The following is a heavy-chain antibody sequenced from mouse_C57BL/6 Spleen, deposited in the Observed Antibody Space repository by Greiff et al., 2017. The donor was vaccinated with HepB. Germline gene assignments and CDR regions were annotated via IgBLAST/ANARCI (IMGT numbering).Heavy chain of an antibody. CDR1: GYTFTDYY. D-gene: IGHD2-3*01. CDR2: INPYNGGT. Sequence: EVQLQQSGPVLVKPGASVKMSCKASGYTFTDYYMNWVKQSHGKSLEWIGVINPYNGGTSYNQKFKGKATLTVDKSSSTAYMELNSLTSEDSAVYYCASGRIYDGYYGYFDVWGTGTTVTVSS. J-gene: IGHJ1*03. V-gene: IGHV1-19*01. CDR3: ASGRIYDGYYGYFDV.